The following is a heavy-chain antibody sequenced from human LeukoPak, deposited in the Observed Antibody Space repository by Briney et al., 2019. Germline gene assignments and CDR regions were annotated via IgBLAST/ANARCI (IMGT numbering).Heavy chain of an antibody. V-gene: IGHV3-43*02. J-gene: IGHJ4*02. CDR3: AKDLTQLYIAFDY. CDR1: GFTFDEYA. Sequence: PGGSLRLSCAASGFTFDEYAIHWVRQAPGKGLEWVSLISEDGSRTYYADSVKGRFTISRDNSKNSLYLQMNSLRTEDTAFYYCAKDLTQLYIAFDYWGQGTLVTVSS. CDR2: ISEDGSRT. D-gene: IGHD5-18*01.